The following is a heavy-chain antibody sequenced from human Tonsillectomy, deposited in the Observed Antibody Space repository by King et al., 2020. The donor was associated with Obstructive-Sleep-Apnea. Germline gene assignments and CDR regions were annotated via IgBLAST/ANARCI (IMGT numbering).Heavy chain of an antibody. Sequence: QLVQSVAEVKKPGSSVKVSCKASGCTFSSYAISWVRQAPGQRLEWMGGSIPIFGTANYAQKLQGRVTIIADESTSTDYMELSSLRSEDTAVYYCARDWVGAYCGGDCYSDAFDIWGQGTMVTVSS. CDR2: SIPIFGTA. J-gene: IGHJ3*02. CDR3: ARDWVGAYCGGDCYSDAFDI. D-gene: IGHD2-21*02. CDR1: GCTFSSYA. V-gene: IGHV1-69*01.